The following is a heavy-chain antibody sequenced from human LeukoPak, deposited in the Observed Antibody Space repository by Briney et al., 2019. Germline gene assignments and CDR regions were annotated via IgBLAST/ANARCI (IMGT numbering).Heavy chain of an antibody. Sequence: ASVKVSCKASGYTFSGYLMHWVRQAPGQGLEWMGWINPNSGGTKFAQKFQGRVTMTRDTSISTAYMELSRLRSDDTAVYYCAREAETTLNWFHPWGQGTLVTVSS. V-gene: IGHV1-2*02. J-gene: IGHJ5*02. D-gene: IGHD1-1*01. CDR2: INPNSGGT. CDR3: AREAETTLNWFHP. CDR1: GYTFSGYL.